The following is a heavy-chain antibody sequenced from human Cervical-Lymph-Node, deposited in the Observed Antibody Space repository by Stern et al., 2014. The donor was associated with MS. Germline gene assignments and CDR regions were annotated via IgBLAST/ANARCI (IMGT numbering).Heavy chain of an antibody. CDR1: GYTFTHYG. D-gene: IGHD3-3*01. Sequence: QVQLVQSGAEVKEPGASVKVSCKASGYTFTHYGIAWARQAPGQGLEWMGWLSAYNGNINVAQNLQDRFTMTTDTSTNTAYMELRSLRSDDTAVYYCARADEDFWRTYENFDSWGQGTLVTVSS. CDR2: LSAYNGNI. CDR3: ARADEDFWRTYENFDS. V-gene: IGHV1-18*04. J-gene: IGHJ4*02.